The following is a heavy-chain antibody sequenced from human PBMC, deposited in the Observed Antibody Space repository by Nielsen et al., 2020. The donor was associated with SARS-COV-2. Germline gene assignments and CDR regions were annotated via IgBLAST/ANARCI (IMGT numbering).Heavy chain of an antibody. CDR1: GFTFSSYG. J-gene: IGHJ4*02. Sequence: GGSLRLSCAASGFTFSSYGMHWVRQAPGKGLEWVAVISYDGSNKYYADSVKGRFTISRDNSKNTLYLQMNSLRAEDTAVYYCAKGTFIAARYFDYWGQGTLVTVSS. V-gene: IGHV3-30*18. CDR3: AKGTFIAARYFDY. D-gene: IGHD6-6*01. CDR2: ISYDGSNK.